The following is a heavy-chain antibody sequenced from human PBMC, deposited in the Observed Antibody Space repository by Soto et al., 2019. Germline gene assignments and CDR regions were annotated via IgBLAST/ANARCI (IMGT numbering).Heavy chain of an antibody. J-gene: IGHJ3*02. D-gene: IGHD3-16*02. CDR2: IYYSGNT. CDR3: ARDQGYDYVWGSYRPNDAFDI. V-gene: IGHV4-31*03. Sequence: SETLSLTCTVSSGSISTIGYYWSWIRQHPEKGLEWIGYIYYSGNTYYNPSLKSRVTISVDTSKNQFSLKLSSVTAADTAVYYCARDQGYDYVWGSYRPNDAFDIWGQGTMVTVSS. CDR1: SGSISTIGYY.